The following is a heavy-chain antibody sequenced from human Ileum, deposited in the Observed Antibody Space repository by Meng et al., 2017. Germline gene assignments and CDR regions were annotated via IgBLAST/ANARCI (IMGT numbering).Heavy chain of an antibody. CDR1: GGSVSSAGYQ. CDR3: ARDHWGSLDY. Sequence: HGQLQESGPVLVRPSATLFLICTFYGGSVSSAGYQWGWIRQPPGKGLEWIGYASTNYNPSLKSRVTISLDTSKNQFSLKLSSVTAEDTAVYYCARDHWGSLDYWGQGILVTVSS. CDR2: AST. V-gene: IGHV4-61*08. D-gene: IGHD7-27*01. J-gene: IGHJ4*02.